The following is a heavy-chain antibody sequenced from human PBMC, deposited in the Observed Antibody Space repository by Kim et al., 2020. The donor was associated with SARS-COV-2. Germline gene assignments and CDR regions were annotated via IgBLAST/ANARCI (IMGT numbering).Heavy chain of an antibody. CDR2: IHYSGPT. V-gene: IGHV4-30-4*08. Sequence: SETLSLTCTVSGGSISSGDYYWSWIRQPPGKGLEWIGYIHYSGPTYYNPSLKSRVSISMDKSKNQFSLKLSSVTAADTAVYYCVRDQYSTSSGFYYYGMDVWGQGTTVTVSS. D-gene: IGHD6-6*01. CDR1: GGSISSGDYY. CDR3: VRDQYSTSSGFYYYGMDV. J-gene: IGHJ6*02.